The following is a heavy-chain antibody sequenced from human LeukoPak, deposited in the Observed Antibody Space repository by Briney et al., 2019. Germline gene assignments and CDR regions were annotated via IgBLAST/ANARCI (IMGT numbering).Heavy chain of an antibody. CDR1: GYSISSGYY. Sequence: SDTLSLTCAVSGYSISSGYYWGWIRQPPGKGLEWIGSIYHSGSTYYNPSLKSRVTISVDTSKNQFSLKLSSVTAADTAVYYGARCTRGVYTNWFDPWGQGTLVTVSS. J-gene: IGHJ5*02. CDR3: ARCTRGVYTNWFDP. V-gene: IGHV4-38-2*01. CDR2: IYHSGST. D-gene: IGHD1-14*01.